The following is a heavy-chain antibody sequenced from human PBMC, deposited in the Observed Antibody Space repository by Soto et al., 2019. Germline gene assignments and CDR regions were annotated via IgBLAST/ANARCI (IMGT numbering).Heavy chain of an antibody. CDR2: IYITGST. J-gene: IGHJ3*02. V-gene: IGHV4-4*07. D-gene: IGHD1-26*01. CDR1: GGAIGTYY. Sequence: PSETLSLTCNVSGGAIGTYYWNWIRQPAGRKLEWIGRIYITGSTNYNPSLKSRVTMSVVTSKNQFSLKLNSVTAADTAVYYCARGGRDGFEISGQGPIVTV. CDR3: ARGGRDGFEI.